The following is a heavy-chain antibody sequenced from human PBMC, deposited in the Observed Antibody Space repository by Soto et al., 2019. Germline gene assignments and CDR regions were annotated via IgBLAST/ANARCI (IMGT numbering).Heavy chain of an antibody. CDR3: TSSSGRHPDPPN. D-gene: IGHD1-26*01. J-gene: IGHJ4*02. V-gene: IGHV3-73*01. Sequence: GGSLRLSCAASGFTFSGSAMHWVRQASGKGLEWVGRIRSKANSYATAYAASVKGRFTISRDDSKNTAYLQMDSLKTEDTAVDYCTSSSGRHPDPPNWGQGTLVPVSS. CDR2: IRSKANSYAT. CDR1: GFTFSGSA.